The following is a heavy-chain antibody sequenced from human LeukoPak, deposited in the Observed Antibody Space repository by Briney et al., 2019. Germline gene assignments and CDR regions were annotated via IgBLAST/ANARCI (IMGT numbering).Heavy chain of an antibody. J-gene: IGHJ4*02. V-gene: IGHV1-69*04. CDR1: GGTFSSYA. CDR3: ARGLAGTKPGFDH. CDR2: IIPILGIA. Sequence: GASVKVSCKASGGTFSSYAISWVRQAPGQGLEWRGRIIPILGIANYAQKFQGRVTITADKSTSTAYMELSSLRSEDTAVYYCARGLAGTKPGFDHWGQGTLVTVSS. D-gene: IGHD6-19*01.